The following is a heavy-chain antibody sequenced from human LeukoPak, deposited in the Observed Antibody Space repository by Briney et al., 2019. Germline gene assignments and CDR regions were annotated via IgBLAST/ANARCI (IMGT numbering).Heavy chain of an antibody. CDR1: GFTFSSYE. CDR3: ARDRSGSYCNY. D-gene: IGHD1-26*01. J-gene: IGHJ4*02. V-gene: IGHV3-48*03. Sequence: GGSLRLSCAASGFTFSSYEMNWVRQAPGKGLEWVSYISSSGSTIYYADSVKGRFTISRDNTKNSLYLQMNSLRAEDTAVYYCARDRSGSYCNYWGQGTLVTVSS. CDR2: ISSSGSTI.